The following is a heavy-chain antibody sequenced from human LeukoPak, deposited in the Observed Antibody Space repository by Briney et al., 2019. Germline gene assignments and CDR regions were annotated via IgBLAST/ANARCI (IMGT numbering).Heavy chain of an antibody. CDR1: GGTFSSYA. J-gene: IGHJ4*02. Sequence: ASVKVSCKASGGTFSSYAISWVRQAPGQGLEWMGGIIPIFGTANYAQKFQGRVTMTTDTSTSTAYMELRSLRSDDTAVYYCARVHPKKKDTAMVNYFDYWGQGTLVTVSS. V-gene: IGHV1-69*05. CDR3: ARVHPKKKDTAMVNYFDY. D-gene: IGHD5-18*01. CDR2: IIPIFGTA.